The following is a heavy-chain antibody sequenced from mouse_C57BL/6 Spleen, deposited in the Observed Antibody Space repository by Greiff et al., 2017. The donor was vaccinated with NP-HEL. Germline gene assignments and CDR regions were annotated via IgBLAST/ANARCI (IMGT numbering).Heavy chain of an antibody. CDR1: GFNIKDDY. CDR3: TLNPYGYDGRAWFAY. Sequence: DVKLVESGAELVRPGASVKLSCTASGFNIKDDYMHWVKQRPEQGLEWIGWIDPENGDTEYASKFQGKATITADTSSNTAYLQLSSLTSEDTAVYYCTLNPYGYDGRAWFAYWGQGTLVTVSA. D-gene: IGHD2-2*01. V-gene: IGHV14-4*01. CDR2: IDPENGDT. J-gene: IGHJ3*01.